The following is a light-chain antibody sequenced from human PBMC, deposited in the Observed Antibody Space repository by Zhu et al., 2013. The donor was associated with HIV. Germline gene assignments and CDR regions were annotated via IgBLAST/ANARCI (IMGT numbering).Light chain of an antibody. V-gene: IGLV3-21*04. CDR3: QVWDNTGDRYV. Sequence: SYVLTQAPSVSVAPGETARITCGGNNIGNKNVHWYQQRSGRAPILVMSDDQDRPSGIPERFSGFNSGNTATLTISRVEAGDEADYFCQVWDNTGDRYVFGGGTKVTVL. CDR2: DDQ. J-gene: IGLJ1*01. CDR1: NIGNKN.